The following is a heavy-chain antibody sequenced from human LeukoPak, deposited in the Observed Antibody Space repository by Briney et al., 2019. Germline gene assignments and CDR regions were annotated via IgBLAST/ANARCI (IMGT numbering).Heavy chain of an antibody. D-gene: IGHD4-11*01. J-gene: IGHJ6*03. Sequence: PGGSLRLSCAASGFTFSDYYMSWIRQAPGKGLEWVAVISYDGSNKYYADSVKGRFTISRDNSKNTLYLQMNSLRAEDTAVYYCARTAPVSTVTTSHYYYYYYYMDVWGKGTTVTVSS. V-gene: IGHV3-30-3*01. CDR2: ISYDGSNK. CDR1: GFTFSDYY. CDR3: ARTAPVSTVTTSHYYYYYYYMDV.